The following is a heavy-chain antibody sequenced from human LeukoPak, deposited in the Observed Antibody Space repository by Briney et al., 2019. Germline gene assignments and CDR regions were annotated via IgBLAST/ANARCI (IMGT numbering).Heavy chain of an antibody. Sequence: GGSLRLSCAASGFTFSSYEMNWVRQAPGKGLEWVSYIGSSGSNIYYADSVKGRFTISRDNAKNSLYLQMNSLRAEDTAMYYCARAETDYYYMDVWGKGTTVTVSS. J-gene: IGHJ6*03. CDR3: ARAETDYYYMDV. V-gene: IGHV3-48*03. CDR2: IGSSGSNI. CDR1: GFTFSSYE.